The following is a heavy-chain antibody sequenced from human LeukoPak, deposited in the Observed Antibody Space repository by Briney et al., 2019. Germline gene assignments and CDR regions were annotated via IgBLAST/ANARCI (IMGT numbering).Heavy chain of an antibody. CDR2: ISSTTSYI. J-gene: IGHJ4*02. Sequence: GGSLKLSCAASGFTFSSYSMNWVRQAPGKGLEWDSSISSTTSYIHYADSVKGRFTISRDNAKNSLYLQMNSLRAEETAVYYCARDRRVGYYYGSGFDYWGQGTLVTVS. V-gene: IGHV3-21*01. D-gene: IGHD3-10*01. CDR1: GFTFSSYS. CDR3: ARDRRVGYYYGSGFDY.